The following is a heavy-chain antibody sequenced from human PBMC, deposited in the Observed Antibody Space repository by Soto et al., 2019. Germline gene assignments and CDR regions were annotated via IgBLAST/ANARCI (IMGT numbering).Heavy chain of an antibody. CDR3: ARHGSAWDY. Sequence: QVQLVQSGAEDKKPGASVKVSCKASGYTFTDYAMHWVRQAPGQRLEWRGWINAGSGNTKYSQKFQGRVTISRDTSASTAYMELSSLRSEDTAVYYCARHGSAWDYWGQGTLVTVSS. D-gene: IGHD6-19*01. J-gene: IGHJ4*02. CDR2: INAGSGNT. V-gene: IGHV1-3*05. CDR1: GYTFTDYA.